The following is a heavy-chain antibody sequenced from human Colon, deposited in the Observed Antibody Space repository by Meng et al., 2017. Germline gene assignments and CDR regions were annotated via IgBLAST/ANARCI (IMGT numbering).Heavy chain of an antibody. CDR2: ITPTEST. CDR1: GFTFSTYA. J-gene: IGHJ4*02. CDR3: ARRGTPVLYPGSSCAPFEY. D-gene: IGHD1-26*01. V-gene: IGHV3-23*01. Sequence: GGSLRLSCATSGFTFSTYAMGWVRQAPGKGLEWVSSITPTESTYYADSVKGRCAISRDNAMNTLYLEMNSLRDEDTALYYCARRGTPVLYPGSSCAPFEYWGQGTLVTVSS.